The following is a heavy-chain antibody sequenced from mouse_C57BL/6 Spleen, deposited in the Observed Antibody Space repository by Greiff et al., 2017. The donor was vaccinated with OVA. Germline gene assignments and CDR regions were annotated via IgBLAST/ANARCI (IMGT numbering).Heavy chain of an antibody. Sequence: EVQLQQSGPGLVKPSQSLSLTCSVTGYSITSGYYWNWLRQFPGNKLEWMGYISYDGSNNYNPSLKNRISITRDTSKNQFFLKLNSVTTEDTATYYCARDPAFYDGYYYFDYWGQGTTLTVSS. V-gene: IGHV3-6*01. J-gene: IGHJ2*01. D-gene: IGHD2-3*01. CDR1: GYSITSGYY. CDR2: ISYDGSN. CDR3: ARDPAFYDGYYYFDY.